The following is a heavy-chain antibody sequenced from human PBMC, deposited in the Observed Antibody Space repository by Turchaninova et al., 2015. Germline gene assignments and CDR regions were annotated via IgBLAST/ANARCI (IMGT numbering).Heavy chain of an antibody. J-gene: IGHJ6*02. V-gene: IGHV4-39*01. D-gene: IGHD3-9*01. CDR3: ARRGTFDWVYGMDV. Sequence: QVQLQESGPGLVKPSETLSLTCTVSGGPITSSSYYWGWIRQPPGKGLEWIGSIYHSGSPYYDPSLKSRVTLSLDTSKNQFSLKLNSVTAADTAVYYCARRGTFDWVYGMDVWGQGTTVTVFS. CDR1: GGPITSSSYY. CDR2: IYHSGSP.